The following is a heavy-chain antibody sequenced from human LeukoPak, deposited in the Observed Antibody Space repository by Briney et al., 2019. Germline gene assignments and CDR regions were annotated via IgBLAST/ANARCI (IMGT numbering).Heavy chain of an antibody. CDR2: ISGSGGST. CDR3: AKDSDPDIAVAGIAYQH. D-gene: IGHD6-19*01. CDR1: GFTFSSYA. V-gene: IGHV3-23*01. J-gene: IGHJ1*01. Sequence: GGSLRLSCAASGFTFSSYAMSWVRQAPGKGLECVSAISGSGGSTYYADSVKGRFTISRDNSKNTLYLQMNSLRAEDTAVYYCAKDSDPDIAVAGIAYQHWGQGTLVTVSS.